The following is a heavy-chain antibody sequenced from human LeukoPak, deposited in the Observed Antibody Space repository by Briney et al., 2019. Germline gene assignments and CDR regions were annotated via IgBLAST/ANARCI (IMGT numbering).Heavy chain of an antibody. CDR2: IYYSGST. V-gene: IGHV4-39*07. CDR3: AREVHGCGGDCLYYFDY. D-gene: IGHD2-21*02. CDR1: GGSISSYY. J-gene: IGHJ4*02. Sequence: SETLSLTCTVSGGSISSYYWSWIRQPPGKGLEWIGSIYYSGSTYYNPSLKSRVTISVDTSKNQFSLKLSSVTAAGTAVYYCAREVHGCGGDCLYYFDYWGQGTLVTVSS.